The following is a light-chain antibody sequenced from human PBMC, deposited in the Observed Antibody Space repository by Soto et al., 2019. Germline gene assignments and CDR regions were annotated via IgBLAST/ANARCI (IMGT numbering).Light chain of an antibody. CDR1: QAISSY. CDR3: QQFNDYPLT. V-gene: IGKV1-9*01. CDR2: GAS. J-gene: IGKJ4*01. Sequence: DIQLTQSPSFLSASVGDRVTITYRASQAISSYLAWYQQKPGKPPKLLIYGASTLQSDVPSRFSGSGSGTEFTLTVSSLQAEDSATYYCQQFNDYPLTFGGGTKVDI.